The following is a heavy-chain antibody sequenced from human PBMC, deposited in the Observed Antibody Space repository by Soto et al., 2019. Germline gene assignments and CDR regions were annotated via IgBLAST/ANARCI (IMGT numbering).Heavy chain of an antibody. Sequence: EVQLVESGGGLVKPGGSLRLSCAASGFTFSSYSMNWVRQAPGKGLEWVSSISSSSSYIYYADSVKGRFTISRDNAKNSLYLQMKSLRADDTAVYYCARDQPGYSYGYGLGYWGQGTLVTGSS. D-gene: IGHD5-18*01. CDR2: ISSSSSYI. CDR1: GFTFSSYS. J-gene: IGHJ4*02. V-gene: IGHV3-21*01. CDR3: ARDQPGYSYGYGLGY.